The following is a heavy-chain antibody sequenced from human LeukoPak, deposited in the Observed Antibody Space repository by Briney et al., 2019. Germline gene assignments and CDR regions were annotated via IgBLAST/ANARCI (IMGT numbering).Heavy chain of an antibody. CDR2: IRGSGGRT. CDR1: GLSFSSYA. J-gene: IGHJ3*02. D-gene: IGHD3-22*01. Sequence: GGSLRLSCAASGLSFSSYAMSWVRQPPGKGLEWVSAIRGSGGRTYYADSVKGRFTISRDNSKRTLYLQMNSLRAEDTAVYYCAKVMYYYDSSGAIDAFDIWGQGTMVTVFS. V-gene: IGHV3-23*01. CDR3: AKVMYYYDSSGAIDAFDI.